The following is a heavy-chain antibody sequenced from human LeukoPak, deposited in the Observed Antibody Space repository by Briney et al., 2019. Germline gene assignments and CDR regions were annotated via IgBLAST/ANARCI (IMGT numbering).Heavy chain of an antibody. CDR2: INHSGST. CDR1: GGSFSGYY. Sequence: SETLSLTCAVYGGSFSGYYWSWIRQPPGKGLEWIGEINHSGSTNYNPSLKSRVTISVDTSKNQFSLKLSSVTAADTAVYYCARLDQLPPNYYYYMDVWGKGTTVTVSS. D-gene: IGHD2-2*01. V-gene: IGHV4-34*01. CDR3: ARLDQLPPNYYYYMDV. J-gene: IGHJ6*03.